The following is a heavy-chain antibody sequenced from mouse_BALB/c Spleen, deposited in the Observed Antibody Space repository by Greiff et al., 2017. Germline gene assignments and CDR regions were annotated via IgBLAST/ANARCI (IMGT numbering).Heavy chain of an antibody. J-gene: IGHJ4*01. D-gene: IGHD2-2*01. Sequence: VHVKQSGPELVKPGASVKIPCKASGYTFTDYNMDWVKQSHGKSLEWIGDINPNNGGTIYNQKFKGKATLTVDKSSSTAYMELRSLTSEDTAVYYCARGGLRPYAMDYWGQGTSVTVSS. CDR2: INPNNGGT. V-gene: IGHV1-18*01. CDR1: GYTFTDYN. CDR3: ARGGLRPYAMDY.